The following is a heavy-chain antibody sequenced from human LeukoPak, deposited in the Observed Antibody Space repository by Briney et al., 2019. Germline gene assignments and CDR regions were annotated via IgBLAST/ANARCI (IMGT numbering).Heavy chain of an antibody. CDR3: ARDRVSYDSSGLDAFDI. V-gene: IGHV4-59*01. Sequence: SETLSLTCAVSGGSISSYYWSWIRQPPGKGLEWIGYIYYSGSTNYNPSLKSRVTISVDTSKNQFSLKLSSVTAADTAVYYCARDRVSYDSSGLDAFDIWGQGTMVTVSS. CDR1: GGSISSYY. D-gene: IGHD3-22*01. J-gene: IGHJ3*02. CDR2: IYYSGST.